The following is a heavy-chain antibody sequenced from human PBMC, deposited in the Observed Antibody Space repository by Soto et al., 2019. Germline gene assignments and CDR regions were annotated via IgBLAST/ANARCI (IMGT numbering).Heavy chain of an antibody. CDR1: GFTFSSYG. Sequence: LRLSCAASGFTFSSYGMHWVRQAPGKGLEWVAVISYDGSNKYYADSVKGRFTISRDNSKNTLYLQMNSLRAEDTAVYYCAKDEGPVSDIVVVPAAILRSTAEKSMDVWGQGTTVTVSS. J-gene: IGHJ6*02. CDR3: AKDEGPVSDIVVVPAAILRSTAEKSMDV. CDR2: ISYDGSNK. V-gene: IGHV3-30*18. D-gene: IGHD2-2*01.